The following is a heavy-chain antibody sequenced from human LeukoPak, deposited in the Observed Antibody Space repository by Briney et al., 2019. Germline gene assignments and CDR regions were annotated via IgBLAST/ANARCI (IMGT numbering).Heavy chain of an antibody. V-gene: IGHV1-69*05. J-gene: IGHJ6*03. CDR2: IIPIFGTA. D-gene: IGHD3-3*01. CDR3: ARDKGQRPYYDFWSGSDYMDV. Sequence: ASVKVSCKASGGTFSSYAISWVRQAPGQGLEWMGGIIPIFGTANYAQKFQGRVTMTTDTSTSTAYMELRSLRSDDTAVYYCARDKGQRPYYDFWSGSDYMDVWGKGTTVTVSS. CDR1: GGTFSSYA.